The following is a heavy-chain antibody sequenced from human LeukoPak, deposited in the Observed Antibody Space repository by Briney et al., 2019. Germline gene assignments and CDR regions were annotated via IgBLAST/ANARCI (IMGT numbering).Heavy chain of an antibody. D-gene: IGHD2-15*01. CDR3: ATLSYCSGGSCQKGFDY. CDR2: INPNSGGT. Sequence: ASVKVSCKASGYTFTGYYMHWVRQAPGQGLEWMGWINPNSGGTNYAQKFQGRVTMTRDTSISTAYMELSRLRSDDTAVYYCATLSYCSGGSCQKGFDYWGQGTLVTVSS. CDR1: GYTFTGYY. V-gene: IGHV1-2*02. J-gene: IGHJ4*02.